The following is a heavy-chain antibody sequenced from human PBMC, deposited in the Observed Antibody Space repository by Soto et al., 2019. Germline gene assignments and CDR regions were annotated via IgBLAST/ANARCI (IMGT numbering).Heavy chain of an antibody. CDR1: GYSFTSYW. Sequence: PGEALKISCKGSGYSFTSYWISWVRQMPGKGLEWMGRIDPSDSYTNYSPSFQGHVTISADKSISTAYLQWSSLKASDTAMYYCARRGPRYCSSTSCLKLDPWGQGTLVPVSS. V-gene: IGHV5-10-1*01. J-gene: IGHJ5*02. CDR3: ARRGPRYCSSTSCLKLDP. D-gene: IGHD2-2*01. CDR2: IDPSDSYT.